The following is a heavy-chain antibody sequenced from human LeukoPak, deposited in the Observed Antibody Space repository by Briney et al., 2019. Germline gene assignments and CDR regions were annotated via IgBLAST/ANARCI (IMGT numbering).Heavy chain of an antibody. Sequence: ASVKVSCKASGYTFTGYYMHWVRQAPGQGLEWMGWINPNSGGTNYAQKFQGRVTMTRDTSISTAYMELSRLRSDDTAVYYCARVGANYDILTGSPPDGYYYYMDVWGKGTTVTISS. CDR2: INPNSGGT. D-gene: IGHD3-9*01. CDR1: GYTFTGYY. CDR3: ARVGANYDILTGSPPDGYYYYMDV. V-gene: IGHV1-2*02. J-gene: IGHJ6*03.